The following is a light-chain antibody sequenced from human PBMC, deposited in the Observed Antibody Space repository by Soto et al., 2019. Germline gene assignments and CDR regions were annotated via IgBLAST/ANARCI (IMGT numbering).Light chain of an antibody. V-gene: IGKV3-11*01. CDR1: QSVSSY. CDR2: DAS. Sequence: EIVLTQAQATLSLSPGERATLSCRASQSVSSYLAWYQQKPGQAPRLLIYDASNRATGIPARFSGSGSGTDFTLTISSLEPEDFAVYYCQQRSNWHPWTFGQGTRWIS. J-gene: IGKJ1*01. CDR3: QQRSNWHPWT.